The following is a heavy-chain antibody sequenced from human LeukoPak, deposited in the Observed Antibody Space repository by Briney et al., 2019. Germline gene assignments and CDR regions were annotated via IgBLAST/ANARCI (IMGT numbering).Heavy chain of an antibody. J-gene: IGHJ6*02. CDR2: FDPEDGET. V-gene: IGHV1-24*01. CDR1: GYTLTELS. D-gene: IGHD3-9*01. CDR3: ATSILTGYTYGMDV. Sequence: ASVKVSCKVSGYTLTELSMHWVRQAPGKGLAWMGGFDPEDGETIYAQKFQGRVTMTEDTSTDTAYMELSSLRSEDTAVYYCATSILTGYTYGMDVWGQGTTVTVSS.